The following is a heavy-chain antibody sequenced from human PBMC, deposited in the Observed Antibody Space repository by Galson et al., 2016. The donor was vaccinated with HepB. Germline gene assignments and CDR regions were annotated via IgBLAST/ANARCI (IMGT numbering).Heavy chain of an antibody. CDR2: IKEDGSEI. CDR3: VTERRTSSWCF. V-gene: IGHV3-7*01. J-gene: IGHJ1*01. CDR1: GFSFSSYW. D-gene: IGHD6-13*01. Sequence: AASGFSFSSYWMTWVRQAPGKGPEWVAHIKEDGSEIYYMESVRGRFTISRDNAKSSLYLQMDSLRAEDTAVYSCVTERRTSSWCFWGQGTLVTVSS.